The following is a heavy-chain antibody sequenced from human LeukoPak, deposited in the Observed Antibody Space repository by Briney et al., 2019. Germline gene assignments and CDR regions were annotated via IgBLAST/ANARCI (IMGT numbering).Heavy chain of an antibody. CDR3: ARGFDSSGWYTFDY. V-gene: IGHV3-21*01. D-gene: IGHD6-19*01. CDR2: ISSSSSYI. J-gene: IGHJ4*02. Sequence: PGGSLRLSCAASEFTYSMNWVRQAPGKGLEWVSSISSSSSYIYYADSVKGRFTISRDNAKNSLYLQMNSLRAEDTAVYYCARGFDSSGWYTFDYWGQGTLVTVSS. CDR1: EFTYS.